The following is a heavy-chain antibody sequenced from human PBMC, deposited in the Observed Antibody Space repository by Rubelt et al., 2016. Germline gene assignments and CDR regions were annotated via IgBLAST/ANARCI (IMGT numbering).Heavy chain of an antibody. V-gene: IGHV4-34*01. J-gene: IGHJ5*02. Sequence: QVQLQQWGAGLLKPSETLSLTCAVYGGSFSGYYWSWIRQPPGKGLEWIGEINHSGSTNYNTSLKSGVTLPVDTSKNQSSLRLSSVTAAATAVYYCAREVRSFVNSRYGNWFDPWGQGALVTVSS. D-gene: IGHD6-13*01. CDR2: INHSGST. CDR1: GGSFSGYY. CDR3: AREVRSFVNSRYGNWFDP.